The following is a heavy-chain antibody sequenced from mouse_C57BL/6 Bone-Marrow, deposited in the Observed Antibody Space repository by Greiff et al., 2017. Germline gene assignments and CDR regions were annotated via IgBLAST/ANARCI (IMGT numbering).Heavy chain of an antibody. CDR3: AKRGNYYGSSPWFAY. J-gene: IGHJ3*01. Sequence: VKLVESGPGLVQPSQSLSITCTVSGFSLTSYGVHWVRQPPGKGLEWLGVIWSGGSTDSNAAFISRLIISKDNSKSQVFFKMNSLQADDTAIYYCAKRGNYYGSSPWFAYWGQGTLVTVSA. D-gene: IGHD1-1*01. CDR1: GFSLTSYG. CDR2: IWSGGST. V-gene: IGHV2-4*01.